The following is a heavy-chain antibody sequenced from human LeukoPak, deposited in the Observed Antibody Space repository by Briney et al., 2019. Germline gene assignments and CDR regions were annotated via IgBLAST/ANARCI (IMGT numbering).Heavy chain of an antibody. CDR3: ARDNSVEDTAWWFDP. V-gene: IGHV1-46*01. CDR2: INPIGGST. J-gene: IGHJ5*02. CDR1: GYTFISYY. D-gene: IGHD4-23*01. Sequence: GPSLKSSCKASGYTFISYYRHWLGQPPGQGLKWMGIINPIGGSTSYAQKFQGRVTMTRDMSTSTDYMELSSLRSEDTAVYYCARDNSVEDTAWWFDPWGQGTLVTVSS.